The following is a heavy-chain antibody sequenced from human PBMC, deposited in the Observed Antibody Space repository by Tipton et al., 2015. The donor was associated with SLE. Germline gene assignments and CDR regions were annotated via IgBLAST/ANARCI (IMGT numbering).Heavy chain of an antibody. CDR3: AIGSVVADDY. CDR1: GGSISGHY. Sequence: TLSLTCTVSGGSISGHYWSGIRQTPGKGLEWIGYIHYNQDTNYHPSLKNRVTISVDTSKNQLSLKLTSVTAADTAVYYCAIGSVVADDYWGQGTLVTVSS. J-gene: IGHJ4*02. CDR2: IHYNQDT. D-gene: IGHD2-15*01. V-gene: IGHV4-59*11.